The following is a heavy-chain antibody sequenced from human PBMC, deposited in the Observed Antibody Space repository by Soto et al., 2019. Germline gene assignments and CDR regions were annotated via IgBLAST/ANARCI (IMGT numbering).Heavy chain of an antibody. D-gene: IGHD2-2*01. CDR2: ISSSSSYI. CDR3: ARDIVVPAAKSEYYYYMDV. CDR1: GFTFSSYS. J-gene: IGHJ6*03. V-gene: IGHV3-21*01. Sequence: EVQLVESGGGLVKPGGSLRLSCAASGFTFSSYSMNWVRQAPGKGLEWVSSISSSSSYIYYADSVKGRFTISRDNAKNSLYLQMNSLRAEDTAVYYCARDIVVPAAKSEYYYYMDVWGKGTTVTVSS.